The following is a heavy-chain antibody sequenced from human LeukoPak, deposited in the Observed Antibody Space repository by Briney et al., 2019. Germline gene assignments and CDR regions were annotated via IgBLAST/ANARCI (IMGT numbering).Heavy chain of an antibody. V-gene: IGHV3-30*19. CDR1: GFTFSSYG. CDR2: ISYDGSNK. J-gene: IGHJ4*02. D-gene: IGHD2-21*02. CDR3: ARAQDCGGDCYSEYLDY. Sequence: SGGSLRLSCAASGFTFSSYGMHWVRQAPGKGLEWVAVISYDGSNKYYADSVKGRFTISRDNSKNTLYLQMNSLRAEDTAVYYCARAQDCGGDCYSEYLDYWGQGTLVTVSS.